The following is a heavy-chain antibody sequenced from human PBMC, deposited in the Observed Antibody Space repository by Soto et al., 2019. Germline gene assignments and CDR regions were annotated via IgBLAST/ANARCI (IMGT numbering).Heavy chain of an antibody. V-gene: IGHV2-26*01. J-gene: IGHJ4*02. CDR2: IFSNDEK. CDR3: ARIPDYYVPPYFDY. D-gene: IGHD3-10*02. CDR1: GFSLSNARMG. Sequence: QVTLKESGPVLVKPTETLTLTCTVSGFSLSNARMGVSWIRQPPGKALEWLAHIFSNDEKSYSTSLKSRLTIPKDTSKSQVGLTMTNMDPVDTATYYCARIPDYYVPPYFDYWGQGTLVTVSS.